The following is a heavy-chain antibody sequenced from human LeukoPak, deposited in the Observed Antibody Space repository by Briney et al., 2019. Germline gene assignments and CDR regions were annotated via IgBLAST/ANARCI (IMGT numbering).Heavy chain of an antibody. CDR1: GVTLSNYG. CDR3: AKRGVVIRVILVGFHKEANYFDS. D-gene: IGHD3-22*01. J-gene: IGHJ4*02. CDR2: ISGSGGST. Sequence: GGSLRLSCAVSGVTLSNYGMSWVRQAPGKGLEWVAGISGSGGSTNYADSVKGRFTISRDSPKNTLYLQLNSLRAEDTAVYFCAKRGVVIRVILVGFHKEANYFDSWGQGALVTVSS. V-gene: IGHV3-23*01.